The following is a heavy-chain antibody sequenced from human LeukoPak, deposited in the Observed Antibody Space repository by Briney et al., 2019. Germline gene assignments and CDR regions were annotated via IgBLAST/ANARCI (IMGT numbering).Heavy chain of an antibody. D-gene: IGHD2-15*01. CDR3: ARGGGYCSGGSCSYTEIDY. J-gene: IGHJ4*02. Sequence: ASVKVSCKASGYTFTSYAMHWVRQAPGQRLEWMGWINAGNGNTKYSQEFQGRVTITRDTSASTAYMELSSLRSEDMAVYYCARGGGYCSGGSCSYTEIDYWGQGTLVTVSS. CDR2: INAGNGNT. CDR1: GYTFTSYA. V-gene: IGHV1-3*03.